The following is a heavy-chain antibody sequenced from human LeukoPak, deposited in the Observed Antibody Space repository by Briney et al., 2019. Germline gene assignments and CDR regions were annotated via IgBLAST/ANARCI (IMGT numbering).Heavy chain of an antibody. CDR2: MKPNSGHT. Sequence: ASVKVSCKASGYTFTTNDINWVRQAAGQGLEWMGWMKPNSGHTDYAPKFQGRITLTRNTSINTAYMELSSLTSEDTAVYLCAREVSADFALDSWGQGTLVTVSS. J-gene: IGHJ4*02. V-gene: IGHV1-8*01. CDR1: GYTFTTND. CDR3: AREVSADFALDS.